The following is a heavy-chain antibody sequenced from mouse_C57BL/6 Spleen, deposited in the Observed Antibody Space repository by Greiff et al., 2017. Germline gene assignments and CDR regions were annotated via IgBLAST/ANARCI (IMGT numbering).Heavy chain of an antibody. J-gene: IGHJ4*01. V-gene: IGHV5-15*04. D-gene: IGHD2-4*01. CDR1: GFTFSDYG. Sequence: EVKVEESGGGLVQPGGSLKLSCAASGFTFSDYGMAWVRQAPRKGPEWVAFISNLAYSIYYADTVTGRFTISRENAKNTLYLEMSSLRSEDTAMYYCARHDYGMDYWGQGTSVTVSS. CDR2: ISNLAYSI. CDR3: ARHDYGMDY.